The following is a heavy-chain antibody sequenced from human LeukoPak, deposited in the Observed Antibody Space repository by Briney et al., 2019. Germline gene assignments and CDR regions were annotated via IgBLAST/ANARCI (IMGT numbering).Heavy chain of an antibody. V-gene: IGHV1-2*02. CDR2: INPNSGVT. J-gene: IGHJ4*02. Sequence: ASVKVSCKASGYTFTGYFIHWVRQAPGQGLEWMGWINPNSGVTNYAQKLQGRVTMTTDTSTSTAYMELRSLRSDDTAVYYCARDIADWNDGSELFDYWGQGTLVTVSS. D-gene: IGHD1-1*01. CDR1: GYTFTGYF. CDR3: ARDIADWNDGSELFDY.